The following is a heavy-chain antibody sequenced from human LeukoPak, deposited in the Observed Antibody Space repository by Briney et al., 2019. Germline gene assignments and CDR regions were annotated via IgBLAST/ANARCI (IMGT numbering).Heavy chain of an antibody. CDR1: GGSFSGYY. D-gene: IGHD2-2*01. V-gene: IGHV4-34*01. Sequence: SETLSLTCAVYGGSFSGYYWSWIRQPPGKGLEWIGEINHSGSTNYNPSLKSRVTISVDTSKNQFSLKLSSVTAADTAVYYCARVWEYQLLEQGWFDPWGQGTLVTVSS. CDR3: ARVWEYQLLEQGWFDP. CDR2: INHSGST. J-gene: IGHJ5*02.